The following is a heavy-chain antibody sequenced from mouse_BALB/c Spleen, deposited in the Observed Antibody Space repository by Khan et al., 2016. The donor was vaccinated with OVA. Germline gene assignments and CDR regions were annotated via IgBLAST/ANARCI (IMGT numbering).Heavy chain of an antibody. CDR2: IYPGAGDT. CDR1: GYAFSNYW. CDR3: ARSGYDYFAY. V-gene: IGHV1-80*01. J-gene: IGHJ3*01. Sequence: VQLQESGAELVRPGSSVKISCKASGYAFSNYWMNWVKQRPGQGLEWIGQIYPGAGDTKYNGKFKGKVTLTADKSSSTAYMQLSSLTSEDSAVYDGARSGYDYFAYWGQGTLVTVSA. D-gene: IGHD2-14*01.